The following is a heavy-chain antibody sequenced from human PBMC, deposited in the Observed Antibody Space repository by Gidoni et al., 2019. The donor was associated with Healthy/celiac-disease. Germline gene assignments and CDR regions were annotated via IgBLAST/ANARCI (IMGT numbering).Heavy chain of an antibody. D-gene: IGHD3-16*02. J-gene: IGHJ5*02. CDR1: GGSLSSRSYY. CDR3: ATSDYVWGSYRGYNWFDP. Sequence: QPQLQWSGPGLVKPSETLSFTCTVSGGSLSSRSYYWGWIRQPPGKGLEWIGSIYYSGSTYYNPSLKSRVTISVDTYKNQFSLKLSSVTAADTAVYYWATSDYVWGSYRGYNWFDPWGQGTLVTVSS. V-gene: IGHV4-39*01. CDR2: IYYSGST.